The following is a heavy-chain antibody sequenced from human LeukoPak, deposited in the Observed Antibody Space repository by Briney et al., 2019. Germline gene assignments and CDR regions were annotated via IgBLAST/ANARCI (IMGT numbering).Heavy chain of an antibody. Sequence: SETLSLTCTVSGDSMTTSSYYWGWIRQPPGKGLEWIGSIFYSGSTHYNPSLKSRVTISVDTSKNKFSLKLSSVTAADTAIYYCARRGKDDYYYKGKGGYFDYWGQGTLVTVSS. V-gene: IGHV4-39*01. CDR2: IFYSGST. CDR1: GDSMTTSSYY. CDR3: ARRGKDDYYYKGKGGYFDY. J-gene: IGHJ4*02. D-gene: IGHD5-24*01.